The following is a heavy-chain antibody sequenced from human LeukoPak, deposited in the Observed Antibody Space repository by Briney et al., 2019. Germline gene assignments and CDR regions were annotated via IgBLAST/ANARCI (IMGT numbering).Heavy chain of an antibody. J-gene: IGHJ4*02. CDR1: GLTVSSNC. CDR3: ARFALKTPPTD. CDR2: IYSGGNT. V-gene: IGHV3-53*01. Sequence: GGSLRLSCAASGLTVSSNCMSWVRQAPGKGLEWVSFIYSGGNTYYADSVKGRFTISRDNSKNTVHLQMNSLRAEDTAVYYCARFALKTPPTDWGQGTLVTVSS.